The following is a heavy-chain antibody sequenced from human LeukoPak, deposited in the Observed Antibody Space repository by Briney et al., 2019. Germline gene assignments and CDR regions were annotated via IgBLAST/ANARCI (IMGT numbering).Heavy chain of an antibody. V-gene: IGHV3-30*04. D-gene: IGHD2-15*01. CDR2: ISYDGSHI. CDR3: ARVGCSGEQCYYDH. Sequence: PGGSLRLSCVGSGFTFENYAVHWVRQPPGKGLKWMSVISYDGSHIYYADSVEGRFTISRDNSKNTVYLQMNGLGPTDTAVYYCARVGCSGEQCYYDHGGRGTLVTVSS. CDR1: GFTFENYA. J-gene: IGHJ4*02.